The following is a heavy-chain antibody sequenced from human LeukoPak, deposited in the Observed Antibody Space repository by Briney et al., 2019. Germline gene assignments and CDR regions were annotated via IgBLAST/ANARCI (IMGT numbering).Heavy chain of an antibody. CDR1: GFTFSSYA. J-gene: IGHJ4*02. CDR3: AHSSGYYGPGGVDYFDY. CDR2: ISGSGGST. V-gene: IGHV3-23*01. D-gene: IGHD3-22*01. Sequence: GGSLRLSCAASGFTFSSYAMSWVRQAPGKGLEWVSAISGSGGSTYYADSVKGRFTISRDNSKNTLYLQMNSLRAEDTAVYYCAHSSGYYGPGGVDYFDYWGQGTLVTVSS.